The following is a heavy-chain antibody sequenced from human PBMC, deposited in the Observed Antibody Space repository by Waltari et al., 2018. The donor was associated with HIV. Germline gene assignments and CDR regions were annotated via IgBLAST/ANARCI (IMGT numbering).Heavy chain of an antibody. J-gene: IGHJ6*02. V-gene: IGHV3-23*01. CDR3: VKEYQYSHSWYSYYGMDV. CDR2: ISGSGGST. D-gene: IGHD6-13*01. CDR1: GFTFSNYG. Sequence: EVQVLESGGALVQPGGSLRLSCAASGFTFSNYGMSWVRQAPGRGVGWVSTISGSGGSTYSADSVKGRFTVSRDNAKNTLYLQMNSLRAEDTAVYFCVKEYQYSHSWYSYYGMDVWGQGTTVTVSS.